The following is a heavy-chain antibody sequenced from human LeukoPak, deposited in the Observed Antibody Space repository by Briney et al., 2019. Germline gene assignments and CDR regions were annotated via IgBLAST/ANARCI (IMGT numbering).Heavy chain of an antibody. CDR3: AKAGSGSYYNYGFDY. D-gene: IGHD3-10*01. CDR2: ISGSGGST. CDR1: GFTFSSYA. J-gene: IGHJ4*02. Sequence: GGSLRLSCAASGFTFSSYAMSWVRQAPGKGLKWVSAISGSGGSTYYADPVKGRFTISRDNSKNTLYLQMNSLRAEDTAVYYCAKAGSGSYYNYGFDYWGQGTLVTVSS. V-gene: IGHV3-23*01.